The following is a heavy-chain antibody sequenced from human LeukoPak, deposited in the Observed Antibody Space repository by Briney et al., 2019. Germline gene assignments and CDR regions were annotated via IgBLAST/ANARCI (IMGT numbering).Heavy chain of an antibody. CDR3: ARHPYYYGSGSTQTLDY. D-gene: IGHD3-10*01. CDR2: IYPGDSDT. J-gene: IGHJ4*02. Sequence: GESLKISCKGSGYSFTSYWIGWVRQMPGKGLEWMGIIYPGDSDTRYSPSFQGQVTISADKSISTPYLQWSSLKASDTTMYYCARHPYYYGSGSTQTLDYWGQGTLVTVSS. CDR1: GYSFTSYW. V-gene: IGHV5-51*01.